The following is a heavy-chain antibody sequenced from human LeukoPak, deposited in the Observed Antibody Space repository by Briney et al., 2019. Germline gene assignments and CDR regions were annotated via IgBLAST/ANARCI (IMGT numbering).Heavy chain of an antibody. CDR2: INGGNGGST. CDR3: ARASTTVITRGHFDY. Sequence: GGSLRLSCAASGLTFSSYAMHWVRQTPGKGLEYVSAINGGNGGSTYYANSVKGRFTISRDNSKNTLYLQMGSLRGEDMAVYYCARASTTVITRGHFDYWGQGTLVTVSS. J-gene: IGHJ4*02. CDR1: GLTFSSYA. V-gene: IGHV3-64*01. D-gene: IGHD4-23*01.